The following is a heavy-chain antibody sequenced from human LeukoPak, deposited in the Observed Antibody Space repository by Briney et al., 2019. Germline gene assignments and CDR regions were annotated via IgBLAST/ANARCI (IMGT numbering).Heavy chain of an antibody. D-gene: IGHD3-10*01. CDR1: GFTVSSNY. Sequence: GGSLRLSCAASGFTVSSNYMSWVRQAPGKGLEWVANIEDDGSEKYYVESVKGRFTISRDNAKNSLYLQMNSLRAEDTAIYYCTRGLWSFDYWGQGTLVTVSS. CDR2: IEDDGSEK. V-gene: IGHV3-7*04. J-gene: IGHJ4*02. CDR3: TRGLWSFDY.